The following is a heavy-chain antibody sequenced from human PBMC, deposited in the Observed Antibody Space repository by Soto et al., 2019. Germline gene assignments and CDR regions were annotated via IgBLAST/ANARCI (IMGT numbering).Heavy chain of an antibody. CDR1: GFTFSSYG. D-gene: IGHD3-9*01. V-gene: IGHV3-30*03. Sequence: GGSLRLSCAASGFTFSSYGMHWVRQAPGKGLEWVAVISYDGSNKYYADSVKGRFTISRDNSKNTLYLQMNSLRAEDTAVYYCARGGRVLRYFDWLPMAVWGKGTTVTGSS. CDR3: ARGGRVLRYFDWLPMAV. J-gene: IGHJ6*03. CDR2: ISYDGSNK.